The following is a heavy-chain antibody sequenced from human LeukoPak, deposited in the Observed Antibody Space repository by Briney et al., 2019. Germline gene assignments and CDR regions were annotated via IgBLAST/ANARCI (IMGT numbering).Heavy chain of an antibody. Sequence: ASVKVSCKASGYTFTDFGFIWVRQAPGQGLERMGWVSTYNGDTDYAKKFQDRVTMTTESSTQTTFMELRNLRSDDTAVYYCARAESMALYFLYWGQGTLVSVSS. CDR2: VSTYNGDT. CDR3: ARAESMALYFLY. CDR1: GYTFTDFG. J-gene: IGHJ1*01. V-gene: IGHV1-18*01. D-gene: IGHD1-14*01.